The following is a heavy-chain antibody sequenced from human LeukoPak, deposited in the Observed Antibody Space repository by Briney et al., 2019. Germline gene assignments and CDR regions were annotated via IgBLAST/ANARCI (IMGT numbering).Heavy chain of an antibody. CDR1: GFTVSDND. Sequence: GGSLRLSCAASGFTVSDNDMNWVCQAPRKGLEWVSLIYPGGSTHYADSVKGRFTISRDNSKNTVYLQMHNLRAEDTAVYFCASRPVADRVWGQGTLVTVSS. CDR3: ASRPVADRV. J-gene: IGHJ4*02. V-gene: IGHV3-53*01. CDR2: IYPGGST. D-gene: IGHD2-2*01.